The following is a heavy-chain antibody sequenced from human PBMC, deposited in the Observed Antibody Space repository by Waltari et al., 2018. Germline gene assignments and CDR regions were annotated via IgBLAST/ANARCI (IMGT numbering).Heavy chain of an antibody. CDR1: GYTFTSYA. Sequence: QVQLVQSGAEVKKPGASVKVSCKASGYTFTSYAMHWVRQAPGQRLEWMGWINAGNGNTKYSQKFQGRVTITADESTSTAYMELSSLRSEDTAVYYCARAKAGTTVADYWGQGTLVTVSS. CDR2: INAGNGNT. CDR3: ARAKAGTTVADY. V-gene: IGHV1-3*01. D-gene: IGHD4-17*01. J-gene: IGHJ4*02.